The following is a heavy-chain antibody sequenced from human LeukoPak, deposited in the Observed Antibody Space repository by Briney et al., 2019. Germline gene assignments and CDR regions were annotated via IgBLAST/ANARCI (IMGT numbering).Heavy chain of an antibody. V-gene: IGHV4-59*01. CDR2: IYYSGST. CDR1: GGSISSYY. Sequence: SETLSLTCTVSGGSISSYYWSWIRQPPGKGLEWIGYIYYSGSTNYNPSLKSRVTISVDTSKNQFSLKLSSVTAADTAVYYCARGEGEQQLVLYWGQGTLVTVSS. J-gene: IGHJ4*02. D-gene: IGHD6-13*01. CDR3: ARGEGEQQLVLY.